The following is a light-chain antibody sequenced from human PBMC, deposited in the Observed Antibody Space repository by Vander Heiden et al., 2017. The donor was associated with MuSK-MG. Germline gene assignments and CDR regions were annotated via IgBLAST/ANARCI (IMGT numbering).Light chain of an antibody. Sequence: QSALTQPASVSGSPGQSITISCTGTSSDVGGYNYVSWYQQHPGKAPKRSMYDVSNRPSGVSNRFSGSKSGSTASLTISGLQAEDEADDYCNSYTSSSTVVFGGGTKLTVL. CDR2: DVS. CDR1: SSDVGGYNY. CDR3: NSYTSSSTVV. J-gene: IGLJ2*01. V-gene: IGLV2-14*03.